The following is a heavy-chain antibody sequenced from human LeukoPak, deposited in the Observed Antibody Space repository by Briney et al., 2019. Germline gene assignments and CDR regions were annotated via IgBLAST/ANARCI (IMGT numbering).Heavy chain of an antibody. V-gene: IGHV3-7*01. Sequence: PGGSLRLSCAASGFTVSTYYMTWVRQAPGKGLEWVANIKQDGSERYSVDSVKGRFTISRDNAKNSLYLQMNSLRAEDTAVYYCARDGELRQWGYYFDYWGQGTLVTVSS. J-gene: IGHJ4*02. CDR2: IKQDGSER. CDR3: ARDGELRQWGYYFDY. D-gene: IGHD1-7*01. CDR1: GFTVSTYY.